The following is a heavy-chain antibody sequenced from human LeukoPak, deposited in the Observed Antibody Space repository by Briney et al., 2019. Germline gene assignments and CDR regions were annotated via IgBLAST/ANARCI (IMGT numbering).Heavy chain of an antibody. CDR2: ISASGRTI. V-gene: IGHV3-48*04. J-gene: IGHJ6*02. CDR1: GFTFTTYA. Sequence: SGGSLRLSCAVSGFTFTTYAMTWVRQAPGKGLEWVSYISASGRTIYYADSVKGRFTISTDNAKNSLYLQMNSLRAEDTAVYYCARGSLTGEYGMDVWGQGTTVTVSS. D-gene: IGHD1-20*01. CDR3: ARGSLTGEYGMDV.